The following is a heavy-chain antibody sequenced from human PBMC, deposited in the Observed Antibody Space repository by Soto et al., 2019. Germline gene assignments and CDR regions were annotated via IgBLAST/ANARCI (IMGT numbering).Heavy chain of an antibody. CDR3: ARGPGRL. J-gene: IGHJ4*02. V-gene: IGHV3-53*02. D-gene: IGHD3-10*01. CDR2: VYSGGAT. CDR1: GFSVSRNY. Sequence: QLVETGGGLIQPGTSLTLSCAASGFSVSRNYMTWVRQAPGKGLEWVSFVYSGGATFYADSVKGRFILSRDDSQNTMYLQMNNQRAEDTAVYYCARGPGRLWGRGPLVTVAS.